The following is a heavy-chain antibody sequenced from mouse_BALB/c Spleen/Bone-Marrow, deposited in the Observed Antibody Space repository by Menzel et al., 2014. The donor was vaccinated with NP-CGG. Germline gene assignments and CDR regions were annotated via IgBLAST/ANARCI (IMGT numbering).Heavy chain of an antibody. CDR1: GFTFNSYG. Sequence: EVHLVESGGGLVKSGGSLKLSCAASGFTFNSYGMSWVRQTPEKRLEWVATISGGGSYTFYPDSVKGRFTISRDNAKNNLYLQLSSLRSEDTALYYCARHAYCDQTEVSFVYWGQGTLVTVSA. J-gene: IGHJ3*01. CDR2: ISGGGSYT. V-gene: IGHV5-9-2*01. D-gene: IGHD2-4*01. CDR3: ARHAYCDQTEVSFVY.